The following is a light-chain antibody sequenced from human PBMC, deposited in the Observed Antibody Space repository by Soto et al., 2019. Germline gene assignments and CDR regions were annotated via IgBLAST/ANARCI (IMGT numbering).Light chain of an antibody. CDR2: AAS. Sequence: DVQMTQSPSSLSASVGDRVTITCRASRGISSSLAWYQQKPGKVPKLLIYAASTLPAGVQSRYSGSGSGTFFTLTINSLQPEDVATYYCQKYNSAPNTFGRGTRLEIK. J-gene: IGKJ2*01. V-gene: IGKV1-27*01. CDR3: QKYNSAPNT. CDR1: RGISSS.